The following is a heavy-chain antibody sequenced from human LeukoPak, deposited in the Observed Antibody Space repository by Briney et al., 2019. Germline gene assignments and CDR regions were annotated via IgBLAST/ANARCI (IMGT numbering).Heavy chain of an antibody. D-gene: IGHD2-8*01. CDR2: INPNSGGT. CDR1: GYTFTGYY. CDR3: ARALGYCTNGVCYTYYMDV. J-gene: IGHJ6*03. V-gene: IGHV1-2*02. Sequence: ASVTVSCKASGYTFTGYYMHWVRQAPGQGLEWMGWINPNSGGTNYAQKFQGRVTMTRDTSISTAYMELSRLRSDDTAVYYCARALGYCTNGVCYTYYMDVWGKGTTVTVSS.